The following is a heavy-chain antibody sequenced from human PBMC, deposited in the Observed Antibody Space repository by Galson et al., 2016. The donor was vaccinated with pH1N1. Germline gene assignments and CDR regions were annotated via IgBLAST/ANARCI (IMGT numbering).Heavy chain of an antibody. D-gene: IGHD2-15*01. CDR3: ARGGYCSGGSCYDVFDY. CDR1: GYTLTSYD. J-gene: IGHJ4*02. CDR2: MNPNNDNT. Sequence: SVKVSCKASGYTLTSYDINWVRQATGQGLEWMGWMNPNNDNTGYAQKFQGRVTMTRNTSISTAYMELSSLRSEDTAVYYWARGGYCSGGSCYDVFDYWGQGTLVTVS. V-gene: IGHV1-8*01.